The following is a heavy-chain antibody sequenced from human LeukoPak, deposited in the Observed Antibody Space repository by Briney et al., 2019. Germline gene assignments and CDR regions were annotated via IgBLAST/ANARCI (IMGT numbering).Heavy chain of an antibody. D-gene: IGHD5-12*01. CDR3: ARDHRYAFDN. V-gene: IGHV3-48*04. Sequence: GGSLRLSCAASGFTFIDYSMNWLRQAPGKGLEGISYVGISSGNTKYADSVKGRFTISGDSAKNSVFLQMNSLRVEDTAVYYCARDHRYAFDNWGQGPLVTVSS. CDR1: GFTFIDYS. J-gene: IGHJ4*02. CDR2: VGISSGNT.